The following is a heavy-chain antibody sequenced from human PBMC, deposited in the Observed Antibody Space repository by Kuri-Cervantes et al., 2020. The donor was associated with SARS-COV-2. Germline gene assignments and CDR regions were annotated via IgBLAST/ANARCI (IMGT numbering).Heavy chain of an antibody. V-gene: IGHV4-59*08. CDR2: IYYSGST. Sequence: SETLSLTCTVSGGSISSYYWSWIRQPPGKGLEWIGYIYYSGSTNYNPSLKSRVTISVDTSKNQFSLKLNSVTAADTAVYYCARQLRTRAFDIWGQGTMVTVSS. CDR1: GGSISSYY. D-gene: IGHD3-3*01. J-gene: IGHJ3*02. CDR3: ARQLRTRAFDI.